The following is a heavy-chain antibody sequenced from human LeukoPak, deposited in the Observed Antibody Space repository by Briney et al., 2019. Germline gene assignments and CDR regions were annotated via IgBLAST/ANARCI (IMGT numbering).Heavy chain of an antibody. J-gene: IGHJ4*02. CDR3: ARDLLSFIAVPGTFDY. V-gene: IGHV1-18*01. Sequence: ASVKVSCKASGYTFTTYGITWVRQAPGQGLEWMGWISAYNGNTNCAQKLQGRVTMSTDTSTSTAYMELRSLRSADTAVYYCARDLLSFIAVPGTFDYWGQGTLVSVSS. CDR2: ISAYNGNT. D-gene: IGHD6-19*01. CDR1: GYTFTTYG.